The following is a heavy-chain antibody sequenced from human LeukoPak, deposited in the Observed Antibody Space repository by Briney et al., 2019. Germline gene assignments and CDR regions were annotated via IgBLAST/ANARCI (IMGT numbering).Heavy chain of an antibody. Sequence: LSLTCAVYGGSFSGYYWSWIRQPPGKGLEWVGFIRSKAYGGTTEYAASVKGRITISRDDSKSIAYLQMNSLKTEDTAVYYCTRVVQTTVTTTLDYWGQGTLVTVSS. CDR1: GGSFSGYY. V-gene: IGHV3-49*03. CDR2: IRSKAYGGTT. J-gene: IGHJ4*02. CDR3: TRVVQTTVTTTLDY. D-gene: IGHD4-17*01.